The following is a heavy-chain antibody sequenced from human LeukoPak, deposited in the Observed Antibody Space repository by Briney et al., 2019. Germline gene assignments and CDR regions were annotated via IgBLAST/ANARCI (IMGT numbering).Heavy chain of an antibody. J-gene: IGHJ4*02. CDR3: ARDRGGRYFFDY. V-gene: IGHV1-2*02. D-gene: IGHD3-16*01. Sequence: GASVRVSCKASGHTFTGYYMHWVRQAPGQGLEWMGWINANSGDTNYAQKFQGRVTMTRDTSISTAYMELSRLKSDDTAVYYCARDRGGRYFFDYWGQGTLVSVSA. CDR1: GHTFTGYY. CDR2: INANSGDT.